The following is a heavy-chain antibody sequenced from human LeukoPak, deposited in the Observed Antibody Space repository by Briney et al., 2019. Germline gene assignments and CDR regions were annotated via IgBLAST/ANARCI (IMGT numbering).Heavy chain of an antibody. CDR1: GFTFSSYS. D-gene: IGHD6-19*01. CDR3: ASSLPSGWYYFDC. J-gene: IGHJ4*02. Sequence: GGSLRLSCAASGFTFSSYSMNWVRQAPGKGLEWVSSISSSSSYIYYADSVKGRFTISRDNAKNSLYLQMNSLRAEDTAVYYCASSLPSGWYYFDCWGQGTLVTVSS. V-gene: IGHV3-21*01. CDR2: ISSSSSYI.